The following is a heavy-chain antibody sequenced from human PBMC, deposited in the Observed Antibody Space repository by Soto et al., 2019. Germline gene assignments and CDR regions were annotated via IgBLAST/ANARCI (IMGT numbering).Heavy chain of an antibody. Sequence: PSETLSLTCAVSGDSVTTNNWWSFFRQAPGKGLEWIEEAYHNGLTNYNPSLKSRVTMSVDTSKNQFSLKLTSVTAADTAIYYCARDAAVPGESDRFDYWGQGTLVTVSS. V-gene: IGHV4-4*02. CDR3: ARDAAVPGESDRFDY. D-gene: IGHD2-15*01. CDR2: AYHNGLT. CDR1: GDSVTTNNW. J-gene: IGHJ4*02.